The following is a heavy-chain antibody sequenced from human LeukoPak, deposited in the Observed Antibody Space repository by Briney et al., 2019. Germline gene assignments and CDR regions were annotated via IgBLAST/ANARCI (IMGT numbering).Heavy chain of an antibody. CDR3: SYGYMIY. V-gene: IGHV3-21*01. CDR2: ITSSSSYI. Sequence: GGSLRLSCAASGFTFSTYNMNWVRQAPGKGPEWVSSITSSSSYIYYADSLKGRFTISRDNAKNSLYLQMNSLGAEDTAVYFCSYGYMIYWGQGTLVTVSS. D-gene: IGHD5-18*01. J-gene: IGHJ4*02. CDR1: GFTFSTYN.